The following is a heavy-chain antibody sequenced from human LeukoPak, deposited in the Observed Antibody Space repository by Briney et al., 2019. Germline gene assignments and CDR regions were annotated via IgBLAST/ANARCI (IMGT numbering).Heavy chain of an antibody. V-gene: IGHV3-11*04. J-gene: IGHJ4*02. CDR1: GFTFSDYY. CDR2: ISSSGSTI. D-gene: IGHD3-22*01. Sequence: GGSLRLSXAASGFTFSDYYMSWIRQAPGKGMEWVSYISSSGSTIYYADSVKGRFTISRDNAKNSLYLQMNSLRAEDTAVYYCARASDTYYYDSSGPPVSYWGQGTLVTVSS. CDR3: ARASDTYYYDSSGPPVSY.